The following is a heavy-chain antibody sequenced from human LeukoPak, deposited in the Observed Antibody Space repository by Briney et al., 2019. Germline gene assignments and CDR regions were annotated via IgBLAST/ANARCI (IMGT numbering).Heavy chain of an antibody. J-gene: IGHJ2*01. CDR3: ARFLKTGYWAQYYYFDL. D-gene: IGHD3-9*01. V-gene: IGHV3-21*01. Sequence: GGSLRLSCAASGFTFSRYSMNWVRQAPGKGLEWVSSISSSSSYIFYADSVKGRFTISRDNAKNSLYLQMSSLRAEDTAVYYCARFLKTGYWAQYYYFDLWGRGTLVTVSS. CDR1: GFTFSRYS. CDR2: ISSSSSYI.